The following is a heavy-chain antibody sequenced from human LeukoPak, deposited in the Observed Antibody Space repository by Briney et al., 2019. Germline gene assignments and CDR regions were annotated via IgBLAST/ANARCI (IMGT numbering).Heavy chain of an antibody. CDR2: IYYSGST. V-gene: IGHV4-39*07. J-gene: IGHJ5*02. Sequence: SETLSLTCTVPGGSISSSSYYWGWIRQPPGKGLEWIGSIYYSGSTYYNPSLKSRVTISVDTSKNQFSLKLSSVTAADTAVYYCAREIRTYYDFWSGYYLAFDPWGQGTLVTVSS. D-gene: IGHD3-3*01. CDR1: GGSISSSSYY. CDR3: AREIRTYYDFWSGYYLAFDP.